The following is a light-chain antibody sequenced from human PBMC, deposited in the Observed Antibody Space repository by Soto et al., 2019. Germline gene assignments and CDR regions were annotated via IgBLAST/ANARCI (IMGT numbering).Light chain of an antibody. V-gene: IGKV3-15*01. J-gene: IGKJ5*01. Sequence: EIVLTQSPATLSVSAGGTVTLSCRASQSVSSNLAWYQQKPGQAPRLLIYGASTRATGIPARFSGSGSGTEFTLTISSLQSEDFAVYYCQQYNNWPAITFGQGTRLEIK. CDR3: QQYNNWPAIT. CDR1: QSVSSN. CDR2: GAS.